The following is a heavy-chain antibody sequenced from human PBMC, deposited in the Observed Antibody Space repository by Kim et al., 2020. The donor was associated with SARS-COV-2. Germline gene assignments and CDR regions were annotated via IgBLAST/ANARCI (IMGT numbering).Heavy chain of an antibody. CDR2: FYNSGST. Sequence: SETLSLTCTVSGGPVSSGSYYWSWIRQPPGKGLEWIGYFYNSGSTNYNPSLKSRVTISVDTSKNQFSLKLSSVTAADTAVYYCARGEGPLNWFDPWGQGTLVTVSS. CDR3: ARGEGPLNWFDP. CDR1: GGPVSSGSYY. J-gene: IGHJ5*02. V-gene: IGHV4-61*01.